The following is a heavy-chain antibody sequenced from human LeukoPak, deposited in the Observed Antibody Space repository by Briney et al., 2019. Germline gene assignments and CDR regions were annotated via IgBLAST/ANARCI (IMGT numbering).Heavy chain of an antibody. V-gene: IGHV3-7*01. CDR3: ARGLQSIAADEYYFDY. D-gene: IGHD6-13*01. J-gene: IGHJ4*02. Sequence: GGSLRLSCAASGFTFSSYWMSWVRQAPGKGLEWVANIKQDGSEKYYVDSVKGRFTISRDNAKNSLYLQMNSLRAEDTAVYYCARGLQSIAADEYYFDYWGQETLVTVSS. CDR1: GFTFSSYW. CDR2: IKQDGSEK.